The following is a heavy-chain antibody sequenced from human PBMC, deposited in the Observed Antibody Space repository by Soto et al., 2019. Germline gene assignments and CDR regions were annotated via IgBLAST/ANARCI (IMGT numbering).Heavy chain of an antibody. CDR3: ARHWSLPITDWAHFYFDY. J-gene: IGHJ4*02. V-gene: IGHV4-39*01. D-gene: IGHD2-21*01. Sequence: PSETLYLTCTVSGGSISTSNYYWGWIRQPPGKGLERIGSIDYSGNTYYNPSLKSRVTISVDTSENQFSLRLSSVTAADTAVSYCARHWSLPITDWAHFYFDYWSQGSLVTVS. CDR2: IDYSGNT. CDR1: GGSISTSNYY.